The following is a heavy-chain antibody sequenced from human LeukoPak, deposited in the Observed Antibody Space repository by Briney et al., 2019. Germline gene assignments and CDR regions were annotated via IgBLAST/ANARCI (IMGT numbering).Heavy chain of an antibody. Sequence: GGSLRLSCAASGFTFSSYSMNWVRQAPGKGLEWVSYISSSSSTIYYADSVKGRFTISRDNAKNSLYLQMNSLRAEDTAVYYCARVLGPGPTYYYDSSGYVFDYWGQGTLVTVSS. CDR3: ARVLGPGPTYYYDSSGYVFDY. J-gene: IGHJ4*02. CDR1: GFTFSSYS. CDR2: ISSSSSTI. D-gene: IGHD3-22*01. V-gene: IGHV3-48*01.